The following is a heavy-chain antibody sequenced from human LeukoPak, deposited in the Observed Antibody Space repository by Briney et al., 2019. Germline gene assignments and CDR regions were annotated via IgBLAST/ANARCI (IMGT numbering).Heavy chain of an antibody. CDR1: GFSFSKYW. Sequence: GGALRLSCAASGFSFSKYWMHWVRQTPGEGLVWVSRIKEDGTYTSYADSVKGRFTISRDNARNTVFLQMNSLRAEDTAVYYCARDFDMGITPGDDFDFWGQGTLVTVSS. D-gene: IGHD3-9*01. CDR3: ARDFDMGITPGDDFDF. J-gene: IGHJ4*02. V-gene: IGHV3-74*01. CDR2: IKEDGTYT.